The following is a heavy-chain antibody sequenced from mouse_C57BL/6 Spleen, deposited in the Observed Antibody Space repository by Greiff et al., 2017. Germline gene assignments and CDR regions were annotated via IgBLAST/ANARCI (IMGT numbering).Heavy chain of an antibody. Sequence: QVQLQQSGAELVRPGASVTLSCKASGYTFTDYEMHWVKQTPVHGLEWIGAIDPETGGTAYNQKFKGKAILTADKSSSTAYMELRSLTSEDSAVYYCTKWGYGSITEFAYWGQGTLVTVSA. CDR2: IDPETGGT. CDR3: TKWGYGSITEFAY. J-gene: IGHJ3*01. CDR1: GYTFTDYE. V-gene: IGHV1-15*01. D-gene: IGHD1-1*01.